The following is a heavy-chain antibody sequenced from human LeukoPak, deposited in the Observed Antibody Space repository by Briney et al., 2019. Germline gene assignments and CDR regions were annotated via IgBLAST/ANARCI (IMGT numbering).Heavy chain of an antibody. CDR2: INPSGGST. CDR3: ARSGGSYSFDY. D-gene: IGHD1-26*01. CDR1: GYTFTSYG. J-gene: IGHJ4*02. V-gene: IGHV1-46*01. Sequence: GASVKVSCKASGYTFTSYGISWVRQAPGQGLEWMGIINPSGGSTSYAQKFQGRVTMTRDTSTSTVYMELSSLRSEDTAVYYCARSGGSYSFDYWGQGTLVTVSS.